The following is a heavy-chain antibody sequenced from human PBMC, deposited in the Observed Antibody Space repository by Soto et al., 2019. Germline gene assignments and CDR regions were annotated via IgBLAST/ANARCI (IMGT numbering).Heavy chain of an antibody. V-gene: IGHV4-59*11. D-gene: IGHD2-2*02. CDR3: ARGCSSASCYTGFDP. Sequence: SETLSLTCTVSGGSISSHYWSWIRQPPGKGLEWLGYIYYSGKTDYNPSLRSRVTISVDRSKNQFSLILTSVTAADSAVYFCARGCSSASCYTGFDPWGQGNLVTVSS. CDR1: GGSISSHY. J-gene: IGHJ5*02. CDR2: IYYSGKT.